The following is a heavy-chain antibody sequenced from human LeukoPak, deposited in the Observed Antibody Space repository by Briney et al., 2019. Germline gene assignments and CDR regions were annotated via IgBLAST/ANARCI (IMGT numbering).Heavy chain of an antibody. D-gene: IGHD3-22*01. CDR2: INHSGGT. V-gene: IGHV4-34*01. CDR1: GGSFSGYY. Sequence: SETLSLTCAVYGGSFSGYYWRWIRQPPGKGLEWIGEINHSGGTNYNPSLKSRVTISVDTSKNQSSLKLSSVTAADTAVYYCARGQTYYYDSSGYYLDYWGQGTLVTVSS. J-gene: IGHJ4*02. CDR3: ARGQTYYYDSSGYYLDY.